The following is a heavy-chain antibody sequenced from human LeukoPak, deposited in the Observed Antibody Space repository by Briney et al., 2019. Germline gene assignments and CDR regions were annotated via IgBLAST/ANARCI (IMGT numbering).Heavy chain of an antibody. D-gene: IGHD6-6*01. CDR1: GFTFSSYS. Sequence: GGSLRLSCAASGFTFSSYSMNWVRQAPGKGLEWVSYISSSSSTIYYADSVKGRFTISRDNAKNSLYLQMNSLRVEDTAVYYCARDSQLVAFDYWGQGTLVTVSS. CDR3: ARDSQLVAFDY. CDR2: ISSSSSTI. J-gene: IGHJ4*02. V-gene: IGHV3-48*01.